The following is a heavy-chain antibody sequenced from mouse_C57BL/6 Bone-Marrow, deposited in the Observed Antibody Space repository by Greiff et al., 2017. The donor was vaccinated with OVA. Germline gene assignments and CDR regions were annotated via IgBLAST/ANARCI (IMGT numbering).Heavy chain of an antibody. V-gene: IGHV1-81*01. D-gene: IGHD3-2*02. CDR3: AREGSGQLRVFDY. Sequence: QVQLKESGAELARPGASVKLSCKASGYTFTSYGISWVKQRTGQGLEWIGEIYPRSGNTYYNEKFKGKATLTADKSSSTAYMELRSLTSEDSAVYFCAREGSGQLRVFDYWGQGTTLTVSS. CDR2: IYPRSGNT. J-gene: IGHJ2*01. CDR1: GYTFTSYG.